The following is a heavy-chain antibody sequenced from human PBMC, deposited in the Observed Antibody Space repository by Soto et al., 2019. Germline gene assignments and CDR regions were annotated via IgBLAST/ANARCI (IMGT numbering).Heavy chain of an antibody. J-gene: IGHJ4*02. CDR1: GFIFRNAW. D-gene: IGHD2-15*01. V-gene: IGHV3-15*07. Sequence: EVQLIESGGGLVKPGGSLRLSCAASGFIFRNAWMHWVRQAPGKGLQWVGRVKSEPDGGAIDYAPPLKGRFTISRDDSMNTVFLHISDLKNEDTGVYYCNIYWAENQNRHVDYWGKGTLVVVSS. CDR3: NIYWAENQNRHVDY. CDR2: VKSEPDGGAI.